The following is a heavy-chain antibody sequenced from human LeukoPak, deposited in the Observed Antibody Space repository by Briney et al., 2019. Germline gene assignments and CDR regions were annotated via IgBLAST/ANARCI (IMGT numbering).Heavy chain of an antibody. J-gene: IGHJ3*02. CDR2: TSSSDAGT. Sequence: GGSLRLSCAASGFPVSNDAMSWVRQAPGKELERVSATSSSDAGTYYADSGRGPFTISRENSKTTLYLQMNSLRAEDTAVYYCAKDRGGIVGATYAFDIWGQGTMVTVSS. CDR3: AKDRGGIVGATYAFDI. D-gene: IGHD1-26*01. CDR1: GFPVSNDA. V-gene: IGHV3-23*01.